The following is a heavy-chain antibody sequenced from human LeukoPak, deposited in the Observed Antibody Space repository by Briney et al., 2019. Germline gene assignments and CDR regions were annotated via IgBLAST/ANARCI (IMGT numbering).Heavy chain of an antibody. CDR3: ARDKIVATPHYYYYGMDV. J-gene: IGHJ6*02. D-gene: IGHD5-12*01. Sequence: PGGSLRLSCAASGFTVSSNYMSWVRQAPGKGLEWVSVLYSGGSTYYADSVKGRFTIFRDNSKNTLYLQMNSLRAEDTAVYYCARDKIVATPHYYYYGMDVWGQGTTVTVSS. V-gene: IGHV3-66*01. CDR2: LYSGGST. CDR1: GFTVSSNY.